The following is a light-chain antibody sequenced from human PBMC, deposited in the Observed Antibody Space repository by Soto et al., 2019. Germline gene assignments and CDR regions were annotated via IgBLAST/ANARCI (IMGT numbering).Light chain of an antibody. V-gene: IGKV3-20*01. CDR1: QSVSSSY. J-gene: IGKJ4*01. CDR3: QQYGGSPRVT. Sequence: EIVLTQSPGTLSLSPGERATLSCRASQSVSSSYLAWYQQKPGQAPRLLIYGASSRATGIPDRFSGSGSGTDFTLTISRLEPEDFAVYYCQQYGGSPRVTSGGGTKVEIK. CDR2: GAS.